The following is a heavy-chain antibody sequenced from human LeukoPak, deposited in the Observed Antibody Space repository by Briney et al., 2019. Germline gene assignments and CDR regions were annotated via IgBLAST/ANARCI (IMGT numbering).Heavy chain of an antibody. J-gene: IGHJ4*02. CDR1: GFTFSSYA. CDR2: ISGSGGST. Sequence: PGVSLTLSCAASGFTFSSYAMSWVRQAPGKGLEWVSAISGSGGSTYYADSVKGRFTISRDNSKNTLYLQMNSLRAEDTAVYYCAKEWRIVVVPAAISGWGQGTLVTVSS. CDR3: AKEWRIVVVPAAISG. D-gene: IGHD2-2*01. V-gene: IGHV3-23*01.